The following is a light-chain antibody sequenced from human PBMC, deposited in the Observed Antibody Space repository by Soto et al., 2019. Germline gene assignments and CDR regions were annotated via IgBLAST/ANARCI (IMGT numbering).Light chain of an antibody. CDR2: VVS. Sequence: QSALTQPASVSGFPGQSITISCTGTSIDVGAYDCVSWYQQHPDKAPKLIISVVSNRPSGVSNRFSGSKSGNTASLTISGLQAEDEADYYCSLYTSSDTPYVFGTGTKVTVL. J-gene: IGLJ1*01. V-gene: IGLV2-14*01. CDR1: SIDVGAYDC. CDR3: SLYTSSDTPYV.